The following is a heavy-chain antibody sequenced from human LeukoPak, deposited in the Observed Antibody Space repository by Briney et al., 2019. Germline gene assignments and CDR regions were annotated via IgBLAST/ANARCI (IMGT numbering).Heavy chain of an antibody. V-gene: IGHV3-30*02. D-gene: IGHD6-19*01. J-gene: IGHJ4*02. Sequence: GGSLRLSCAASGFTFSNYGMHWVRQAPGKGLEWVGIIRYDGNNKYYADSVKGRFTTSRDNSKNTLYLQMNSLRAQDTAVYYCAKGLYSSGWYYFDSWRQGTLVTVSS. CDR3: AKGLYSSGWYYFDS. CDR2: IRYDGNNK. CDR1: GFTFSNYG.